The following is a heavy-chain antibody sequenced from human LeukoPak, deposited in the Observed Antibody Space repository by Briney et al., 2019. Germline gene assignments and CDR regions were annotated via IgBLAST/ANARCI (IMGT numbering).Heavy chain of an antibody. Sequence: PSETLSLTCAVYGGSFSGYYWSWIRQPPGKGLEWIGEINHSGSTNYNPSLKSRVTISVDTSKNQFSLKLSSVTAADTAVYYCARHPLDLWSGYYFRGYYFDYWGQGTLVTVSS. V-gene: IGHV4-34*01. CDR2: INHSGST. J-gene: IGHJ4*02. CDR1: GGSFSGYY. D-gene: IGHD3-3*01. CDR3: ARHPLDLWSGYYFRGYYFDY.